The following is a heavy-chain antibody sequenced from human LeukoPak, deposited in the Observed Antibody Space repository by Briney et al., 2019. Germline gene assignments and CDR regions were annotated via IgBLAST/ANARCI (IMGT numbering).Heavy chain of an antibody. D-gene: IGHD1-26*01. V-gene: IGHV3-23*01. Sequence: GGSLRLSCVASGVTLSNYAMSWARQAPGKGLEWVSGISSSGGGGNTYYAYSVKGRFTISRDSSRNTLFLHMNTLRAEDTAIYYCAKNRRGGASYRYFDLWGRGTLVTVS. CDR3: AKNRRGGASYRYFDL. J-gene: IGHJ2*01. CDR1: GVTLSNYA. CDR2: ISSSGGGGNT.